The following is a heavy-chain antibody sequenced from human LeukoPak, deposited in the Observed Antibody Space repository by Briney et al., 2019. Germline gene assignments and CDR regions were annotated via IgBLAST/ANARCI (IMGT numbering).Heavy chain of an antibody. V-gene: IGHV4-59*12. CDR3: ARDDYDSGYPGSWLDP. CDR1: GASISSYF. D-gene: IGHD3-10*01. J-gene: IGHJ5*02. Sequence: SETLSLTCTVSGASISSYFWTWIRQSPGKGLEWIGYIYYSGSTDYNPSLKSGVTISVDTSKNQFSMKWNSVTAEETAVYDCARDDYDSGYPGSWLDPWGQETLLTVSS. CDR2: IYYSGST.